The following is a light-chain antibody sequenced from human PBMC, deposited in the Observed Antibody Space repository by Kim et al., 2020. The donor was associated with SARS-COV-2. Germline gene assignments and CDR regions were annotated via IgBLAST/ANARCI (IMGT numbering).Light chain of an antibody. J-gene: IGLJ2*01. CDR3: SSYAGSNVV. V-gene: IGLV2-8*01. CDR2: EVS. CDR1: SSDVGSYNF. Sequence: QSALTQPPSASGSPGQSVTISCTGTSSDVGSYNFVSSYQLHPGKAPKLMIYEVSERPSGVPDRFSGSKSGNTASLTVSGLQADDEADYYCSSYAGSNVVFGGGTQLTVL.